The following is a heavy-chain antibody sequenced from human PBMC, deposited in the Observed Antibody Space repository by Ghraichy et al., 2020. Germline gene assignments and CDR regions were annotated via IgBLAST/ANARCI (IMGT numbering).Heavy chain of an antibody. Sequence: ETLSLTCAVHGESLTGFYWTWIRQSPQKGLEWIGEINHSGNTHYNPSLKGRVTISVDTSKNQFSLKLTSVTAADSAIYYCSKKRTGDYWGQGTLVTVSS. CDR3: SKKRTGDY. V-gene: IGHV4-34*01. D-gene: IGHD1-1*01. J-gene: IGHJ4*02. CDR1: GESLTGFY. CDR2: INHSGNT.